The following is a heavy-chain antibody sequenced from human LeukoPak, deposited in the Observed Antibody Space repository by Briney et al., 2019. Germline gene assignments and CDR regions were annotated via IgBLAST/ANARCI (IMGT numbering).Heavy chain of an antibody. Sequence: PGGSLRLSCAASGFTFSYYWMHWVRQAPGEGLVWVSRINDDGRTTTYADSVKGRITISRDNAKNTLYLQMSSLRVEDTAVYYCASLSGQQLIEDAFDIWGQGTMVTVSS. CDR3: ASLSGQQLIEDAFDI. V-gene: IGHV3-74*03. D-gene: IGHD6-13*01. J-gene: IGHJ3*02. CDR2: INDDGRTT. CDR1: GFTFSYYW.